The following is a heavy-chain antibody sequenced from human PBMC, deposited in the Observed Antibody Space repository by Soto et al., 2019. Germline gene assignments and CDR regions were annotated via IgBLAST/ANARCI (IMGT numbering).Heavy chain of an antibody. CDR3: AGPSGSYYPDLYYFDY. Sequence: ASVKVSCKASGGTFSSYAISWVRQAPGQGLEWMGGIIPIFGTANYAQKFQGRVTITEDESTSTAYMELSSLRSEDTAVYYCAGPSGSYYPDLYYFDYWGQGTLVTVSS. D-gene: IGHD1-26*01. CDR2: IIPIFGTA. CDR1: GGTFSSYA. V-gene: IGHV1-69*13. J-gene: IGHJ4*02.